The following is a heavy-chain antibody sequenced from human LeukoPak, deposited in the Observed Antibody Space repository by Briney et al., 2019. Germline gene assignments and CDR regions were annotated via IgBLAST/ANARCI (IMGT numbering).Heavy chain of an antibody. J-gene: IGHJ4*02. CDR3: GVVQLAHFDY. CDR1: GGSISSSSYY. V-gene: IGHV4-39*01. D-gene: IGHD6-13*01. CDR2: IYYSGST. Sequence: SETLSLTCTVSGGSISSSSYYWGWIRQPPGKGLEWIGSIYYSGSTYYNPSLESRVTISVDTSKNQFSLKLSSVTAADTAVYYCGVVQLAHFDYWGQGTLVTVSS.